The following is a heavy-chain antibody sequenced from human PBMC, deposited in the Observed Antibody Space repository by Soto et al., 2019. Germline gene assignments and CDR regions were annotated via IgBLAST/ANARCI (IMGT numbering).Heavy chain of an antibody. Sequence: SEVLSLTCTVSGGSITRGNYYWACIRQSPGTGVEWIGSIYYSGTTYYNPSLKSRVTISVDTSKNQFSLNLSSVTTADTAVYYCVRAGSGWSFYSWGQGTLVTVSS. CDR1: GGSITRGNYY. J-gene: IGHJ4*02. D-gene: IGHD6-19*01. V-gene: IGHV4-39*07. CDR2: IYYSGTT. CDR3: VRAGSGWSFYS.